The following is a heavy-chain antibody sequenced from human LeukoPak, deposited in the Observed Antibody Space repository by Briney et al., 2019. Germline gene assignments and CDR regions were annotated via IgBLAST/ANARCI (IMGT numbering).Heavy chain of an antibody. D-gene: IGHD6-19*01. V-gene: IGHV3-30*04. CDR1: GFTFSSYA. CDR2: ISDDGSKK. Sequence: GTSLRLSCVVSGFTFSSYALHWVRQAPGKGLEWVAVISDDGSKKYYGDSVKGRFTISRDYSKNTVDLQMNSLRGEDTAVYYCARPAIAVGVHFDNWGQGTLVTVSP. J-gene: IGHJ4*02. CDR3: ARPAIAVGVHFDN.